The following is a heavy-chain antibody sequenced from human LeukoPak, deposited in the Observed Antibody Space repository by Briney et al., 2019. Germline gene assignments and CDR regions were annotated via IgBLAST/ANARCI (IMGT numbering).Heavy chain of an antibody. J-gene: IGHJ4*02. D-gene: IGHD2-15*01. CDR2: IIPIFGTA. CDR1: GGTFSRYA. V-gene: IGHV1-69*06. Sequence: SVKVSCKASGGTFSRYAISWVRQAPGQGLEWMGRIIPIFGTANYAQKFQGRVTITADKSTSTAYMELSSLRPEDTAVYHCARRYCSGGSCYYLHDYWGQGTLVTVSS. CDR3: ARRYCSGGSCYYLHDY.